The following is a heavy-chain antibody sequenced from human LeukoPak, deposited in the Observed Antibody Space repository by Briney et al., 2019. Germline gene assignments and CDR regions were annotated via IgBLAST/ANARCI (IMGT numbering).Heavy chain of an antibody. D-gene: IGHD5-18*01. CDR3: AKGEDVDTAMDY. V-gene: IGHV3-23*01. CDR2: ISGSGGST. Sequence: GGSLRLSCTASGFTFSRHWISWVRQAPGKGLEWVSAISGSGGSTYYADSVKGRFTISRDNSKNTLYLQMNSLRAEDTAVYYCAKGEDVDTAMDYWGQGTLVTVSS. CDR1: GFTFSRHW. J-gene: IGHJ4*02.